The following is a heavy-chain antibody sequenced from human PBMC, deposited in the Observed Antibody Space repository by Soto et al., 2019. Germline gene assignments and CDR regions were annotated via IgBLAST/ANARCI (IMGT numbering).Heavy chain of an antibody. CDR2: ISYDGSNK. Sequence: PGGSLRLSCAASGFTFSSYGMHWVRQAPGKGLEWVAVISYDGSNKYYADSVKGRFTISRDNSKNTLYLQMNSLRAEDTAVYYCAKDTLYGSGIVPNYYYYYGMEVWGQGTTVTVSS. CDR3: AKDTLYGSGIVPNYYYYYGMEV. D-gene: IGHD3-10*01. J-gene: IGHJ6*02. CDR1: GFTFSSYG. V-gene: IGHV3-30*18.